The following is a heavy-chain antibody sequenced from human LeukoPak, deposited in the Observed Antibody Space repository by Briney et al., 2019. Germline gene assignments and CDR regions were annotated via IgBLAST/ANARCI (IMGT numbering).Heavy chain of an antibody. J-gene: IGHJ5*02. Sequence: PGGSLRLSCVASGLTLSNYAMSWARQAPGKGLEWVSGISSSGSGGNTYYADSVKGRFTISRDSSRNTLFLHMNTLRAEDTAVYYCARDRGTINWFDPWGQGTLVTVSS. V-gene: IGHV3-23*01. CDR2: ISSSGSGGNT. CDR3: ARDRGTINWFDP. D-gene: IGHD1-7*01. CDR1: GLTLSNYA.